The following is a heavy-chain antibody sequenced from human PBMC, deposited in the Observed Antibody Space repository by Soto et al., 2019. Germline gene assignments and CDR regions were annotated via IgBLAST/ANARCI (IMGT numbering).Heavy chain of an antibody. D-gene: IGHD2-15*01. Sequence: KESGPTLVKPTQTLTLTCTFSGFSLSTGGVGVGWIRQPPGKALEWLALIYWDDDKRYNPSLQSRLTITKDAYNQVVLSMTNMDPVDTATYYCALRNVEVVAGSTHTFDYWGQGSLVTVSS. CDR3: ALRNVEVVAGSTHTFDY. CDR2: IYWDDDK. J-gene: IGHJ4*02. V-gene: IGHV2-5*02. CDR1: GFSLSTGGVG.